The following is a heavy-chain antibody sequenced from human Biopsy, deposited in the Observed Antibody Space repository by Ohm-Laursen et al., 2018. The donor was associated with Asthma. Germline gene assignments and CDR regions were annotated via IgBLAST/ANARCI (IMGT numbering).Heavy chain of an antibody. CDR1: YGSITSGGYY. Sequence: SQTLSLTCTVSYGSITSGGYYWTWIRQHTGKGLEWIGFIYYSGSTYYNPSLKSRVSISIDPSKNQFSLKLSSVSGPDTAVYYCARAQDCYDSRGYYRSFDYWGQGTLVTVSS. V-gene: IGHV4-31*02. CDR2: IYYSGST. CDR3: ARAQDCYDSRGYYRSFDY. D-gene: IGHD3-22*01. J-gene: IGHJ4*02.